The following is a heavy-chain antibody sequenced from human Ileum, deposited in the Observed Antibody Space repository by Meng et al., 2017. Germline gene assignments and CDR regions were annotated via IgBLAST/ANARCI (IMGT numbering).Heavy chain of an antibody. V-gene: IGHV3-15*01. CDR1: GFTFSNAW. CDR2: IKRKSDGGTT. CDR3: TYYYGGSGNPSFDY. J-gene: IGHJ4*02. Sequence: GGSLRLSCAASGFTFSNAWMSWVRQAPGKGLEWVGRIKRKSDGGTTDYAAPVKGRFSISRDDSEKTLYLQMNSLKTEDTAVYYCTYYYGGSGNPSFDYWGQGALVTVSS. D-gene: IGHD3-22*01.